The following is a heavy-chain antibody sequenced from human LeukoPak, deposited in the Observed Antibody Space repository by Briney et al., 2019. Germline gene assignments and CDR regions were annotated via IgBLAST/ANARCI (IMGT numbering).Heavy chain of an antibody. Sequence: ASVKVSCTASGYTFTSYYMHWVRQAPGQGLEWMGKINPSDGSTRYAQKFQGRVTMTRDMSTSTVYMELSSLRSEDTAVYYCARGFRYYDSSGQSDYWGQGTLVTVSS. V-gene: IGHV1-46*01. CDR3: ARGFRYYDSSGQSDY. CDR1: GYTFTSYY. D-gene: IGHD3-22*01. CDR2: INPSDGST. J-gene: IGHJ4*02.